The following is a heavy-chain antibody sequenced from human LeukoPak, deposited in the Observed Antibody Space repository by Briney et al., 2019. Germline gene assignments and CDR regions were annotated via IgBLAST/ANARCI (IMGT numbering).Heavy chain of an antibody. V-gene: IGHV3-23*01. D-gene: IGHD2-21*02. Sequence: GGSLRLSCVASGFTFSAYSMTWVRQAPGKGLDWVSSISVSDGSTYYADSVRGRFTISRDNSKNTLHLHMNSLRAEDTAVYYCVKDWRDESNCGGDCLQYWGQGTLVTVPS. CDR1: GFTFSAYS. CDR2: ISVSDGST. CDR3: VKDWRDESNCGGDCLQY. J-gene: IGHJ4*02.